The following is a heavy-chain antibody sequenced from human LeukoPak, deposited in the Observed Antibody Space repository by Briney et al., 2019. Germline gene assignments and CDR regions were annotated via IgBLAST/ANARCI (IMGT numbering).Heavy chain of an antibody. CDR3: ARDNYDNTAIGDWSDP. D-gene: IGHD3-22*01. J-gene: IGHJ5*02. CDR1: GGSISSYY. V-gene: IGHV4-59*01. CDR2: IYYSGST. Sequence: SETLSLTCTVSGGSISSYYWSWIRQPPGKGLEWIGYIYYSGSTNYNPSLKSRVTISVDTSKNQFSLKLSSVTAADTAVYYCARDNYDNTAIGDWSDPWGQGTLVTVSS.